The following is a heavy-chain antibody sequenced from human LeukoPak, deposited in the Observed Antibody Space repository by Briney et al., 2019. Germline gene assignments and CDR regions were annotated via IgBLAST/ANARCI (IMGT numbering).Heavy chain of an antibody. V-gene: IGHV3-74*01. Sequence: GGSLRLSCAASGLAFSAYKMHWVRQAPRKGLVWVSRISTDGYTTDYADFVQGRFTASRDNTKNTWSLEMNSLRAEDTAVYYCVVSGSPGYWGQGTLVTVSS. D-gene: IGHD2-15*01. CDR1: GLAFSAYK. CDR3: VVSGSPGY. CDR2: ISTDGYTT. J-gene: IGHJ4*02.